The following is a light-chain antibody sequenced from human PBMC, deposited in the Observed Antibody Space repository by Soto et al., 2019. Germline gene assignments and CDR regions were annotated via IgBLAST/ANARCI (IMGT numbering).Light chain of an antibody. CDR1: QDITNH. CDR2: DSS. J-gene: IGKJ3*01. Sequence: DIQVTQSPSSLSASVGDRVTITCQASQDITNHLNWYQHKPGKAPKLLICDSSDLETGVPSRFSGRGSRTYFTLTTSSLQPEDIATYYCQKHDGVPQFGPGTRIDIK. V-gene: IGKV1-33*01. CDR3: QKHDGVPQ.